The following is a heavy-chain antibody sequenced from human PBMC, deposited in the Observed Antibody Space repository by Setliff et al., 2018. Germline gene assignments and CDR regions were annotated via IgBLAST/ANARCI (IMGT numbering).Heavy chain of an antibody. CDR2: IGVYSGNT. Sequence: ASVKVSCKASGYTFRQSIVSWVRQAPGQGLEWLGWIGVYSGNTYSAQRFQGRVSLTTDESTNTAYLELRGLRSDDTAVYYCARINFYVSSGYYYAPDYWGPGTLVTVS. CDR3: ARINFYVSSGYYYAPDY. J-gene: IGHJ4*02. CDR1: GYTFRQSI. D-gene: IGHD3-22*01. V-gene: IGHV1-18*01.